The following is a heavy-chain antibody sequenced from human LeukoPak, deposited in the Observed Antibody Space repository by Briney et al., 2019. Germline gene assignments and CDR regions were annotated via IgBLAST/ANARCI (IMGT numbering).Heavy chain of an antibody. Sequence: PSETLSLTCTVSGVSFSGFYWSWIRQPPGKGLEWIGYIYYSGNTNYFLSLKSRVTISVDTYTSQFSLKLCSVTAADTAVYYCARLDSSGYSNLLDDWVQGTLVTASS. V-gene: IGHV4-59*08. CDR3: ARLDSSGYSNLLDD. CDR1: GVSFSGFY. J-gene: IGHJ4*02. CDR2: IYYSGNT. D-gene: IGHD3-22*01.